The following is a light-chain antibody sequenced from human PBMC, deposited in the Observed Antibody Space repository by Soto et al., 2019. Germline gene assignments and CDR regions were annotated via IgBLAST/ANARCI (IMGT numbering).Light chain of an antibody. CDR1: QGISRY. Sequence: IQLTQSPSSLSASVGDSVTITCRASQGISRYLAWYQQKPGRAPKLLISAASTLQSGVPSRFSGSGSGTDFTLSISSLQPEDFATYYCQHCDYLPIFGPGTTVDFK. J-gene: IGKJ3*01. V-gene: IGKV1-9*01. CDR2: AAS. CDR3: QHCDYLPI.